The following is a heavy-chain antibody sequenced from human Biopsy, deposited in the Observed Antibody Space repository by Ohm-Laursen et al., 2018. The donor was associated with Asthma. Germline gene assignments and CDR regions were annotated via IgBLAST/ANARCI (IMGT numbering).Heavy chain of an antibody. V-gene: IGHV1-69*13. D-gene: IGHD2-2*01. CDR2: INSVFGTT. Sequence: ASAKVSCKSPGGTFNTYVIGWVLQAPGPGLEWMGGINSVFGTTTYPQKFQYRVTITADDSTSTVYMELSRLRSEDTAVYYCARKAGSCISRTCYSLDFWGQGTLVTVSS. J-gene: IGHJ4*02. CDR3: ARKAGSCISRTCYSLDF. CDR1: GGTFNTYV.